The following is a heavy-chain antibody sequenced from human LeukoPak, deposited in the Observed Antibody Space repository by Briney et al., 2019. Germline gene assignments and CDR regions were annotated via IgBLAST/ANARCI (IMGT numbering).Heavy chain of an antibody. CDR3: ARDPNGNYVGAFDF. CDR1: GFTFSTYG. CDR2: ISYDGSNK. J-gene: IGHJ3*01. V-gene: IGHV3-30*03. D-gene: IGHD1-7*01. Sequence: GGSLRLSCAASGFTFSTYGMHWVRQAPGKGLEWVAVISYDGSNKYYADSVKGRFTISRDNSKNTLYLYMNSLRADDTAVYFCARDPNGNYVGAFDFCGHGTMVTVSS.